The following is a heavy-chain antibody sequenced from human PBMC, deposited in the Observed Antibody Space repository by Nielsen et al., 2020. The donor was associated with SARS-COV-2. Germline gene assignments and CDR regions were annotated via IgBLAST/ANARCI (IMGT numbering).Heavy chain of an antibody. Sequence: GESLKISCAASGFTVSSSYMSWVRQAPGKGLEWVSLIYSGGSTYYADSVKGRFTISRDNSKNTLYLQMNSLRAEDTAVYYCAKDGAYYYGSGSYLTKRFDYWGQGTLVTVSS. D-gene: IGHD3-10*01. CDR1: GFTVSSSY. CDR3: AKDGAYYYGSGSYLTKRFDY. J-gene: IGHJ4*02. V-gene: IGHV3-53*01. CDR2: IYSGGST.